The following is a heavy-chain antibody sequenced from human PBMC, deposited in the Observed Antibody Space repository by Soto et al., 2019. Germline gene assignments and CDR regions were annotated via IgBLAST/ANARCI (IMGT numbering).Heavy chain of an antibody. J-gene: IGHJ3*02. Sequence: XESLTISRKGSGYSFTSYVLVWVRQMPGKGLEWMGIIYPGDSDTRYSPSFQGQVTIAADKSISTAYLQWSSLKASDTAMYYCARHPTQGAGDDAFEIWRQGTMVTVSS. CDR1: GYSFTSYV. V-gene: IGHV5-51*01. CDR2: IYPGDSDT. D-gene: IGHD1-26*01. CDR3: ARHPTQGAGDDAFEI.